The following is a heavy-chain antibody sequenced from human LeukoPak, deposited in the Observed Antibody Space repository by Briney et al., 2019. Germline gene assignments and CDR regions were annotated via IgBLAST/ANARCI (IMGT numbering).Heavy chain of an antibody. J-gene: IGHJ6*04. D-gene: IGHD2-21*01. CDR2: MNPSSSNS. V-gene: IGHV1-8*01. CDR3: ARGFDLSIPHRGLDV. Sequence: GASVKVSCKASVYTFTSYDINWVGQATGQGLEWMGWMNPSSSNSPLALKFQCRLNMTRKPSINTASMELRSLTSEDTAIYYCARGFDLSIPHRGLDVWGNGTTVIVSS. CDR1: VYTFTSYD.